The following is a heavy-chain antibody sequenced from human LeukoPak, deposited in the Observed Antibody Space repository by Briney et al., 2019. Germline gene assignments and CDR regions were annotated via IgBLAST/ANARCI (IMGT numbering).Heavy chain of an antibody. V-gene: IGHV3-30-3*01. CDR1: GFTFSNYA. CDR2: ISDDGSRQ. J-gene: IGHJ4*02. CDR3: VKDRTGTYTLDY. D-gene: IGHD3-10*01. Sequence: GGSLRLSCAATGFTFSNYAIHSGRQAPGKGLEWVAFISDDGSRQNYADSVKGRFTISRDNSKKTLNLQMNSLRAEDTAVYYCVKDRTGTYTLDYWGEGTLVTVSS.